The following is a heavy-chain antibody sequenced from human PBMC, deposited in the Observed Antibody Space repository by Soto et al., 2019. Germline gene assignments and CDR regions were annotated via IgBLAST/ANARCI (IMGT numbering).Heavy chain of an antibody. CDR2: MNPNSGNT. Sequence: QVQLVQSGAEVKKPGASVKVSCKASGYTFTNYNINWVRQATGQRLEWMGWMNPNSGNTGYAQKFQGRVTMTRSTSISTAYMELSSLRSEDTAVYYCAREDYYGSGSYAYWGQGTLVTVSS. CDR3: AREDYYGSGSYAY. V-gene: IGHV1-8*01. J-gene: IGHJ4*02. D-gene: IGHD3-10*01. CDR1: GYTFTNYN.